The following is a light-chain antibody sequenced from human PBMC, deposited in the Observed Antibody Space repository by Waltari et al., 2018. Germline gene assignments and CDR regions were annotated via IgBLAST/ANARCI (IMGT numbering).Light chain of an antibody. V-gene: IGLV2-8*01. CDR1: SSDVGGDDY. Sequence: QSVLPQPPSASGSAGQSVSIPCTGTSSDVGGDDYVSSYQQHPGNTPKLMMYDVSKRPSGVPDRFSGSKSGNTASLTFSGLQADDEADYYCSSYAGNNNYIFGSGTKVTVL. J-gene: IGLJ1*01. CDR3: SSYAGNNNYI. CDR2: DVS.